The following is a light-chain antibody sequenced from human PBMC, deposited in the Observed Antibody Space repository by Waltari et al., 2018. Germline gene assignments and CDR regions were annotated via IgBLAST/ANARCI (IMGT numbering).Light chain of an antibody. Sequence: QSALTQPASVSGSPGQSITISCTGTSSDVGRDNLVSWYQQHPGKAPKLMIDEGSKRPSGVSNRFSGSKSGNTASLTISELPAEDEADYYCCSYAGSRVVFGGGTKLTVL. V-gene: IGLV2-23*01. CDR3: CSYAGSRVV. CDR2: EGS. J-gene: IGLJ2*01. CDR1: SSDVGRDNL.